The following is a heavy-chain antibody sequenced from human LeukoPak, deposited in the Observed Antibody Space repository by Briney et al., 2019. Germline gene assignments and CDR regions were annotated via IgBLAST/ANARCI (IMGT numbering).Heavy chain of an antibody. J-gene: IGHJ4*02. D-gene: IGHD1-26*01. CDR3: ARREARIFDY. Sequence: PGGSLRLSCAVSGFTFSDYYMSWVRQAPGKGLEWVSYISSTSTYTNHADSVKGRFTISRDNAKNSLYLQMNSLRAEDTAVYYCARREARIFDYWGQGTLVTVSS. V-gene: IGHV3-11*03. CDR2: ISSTSTYT. CDR1: GFTFSDYY.